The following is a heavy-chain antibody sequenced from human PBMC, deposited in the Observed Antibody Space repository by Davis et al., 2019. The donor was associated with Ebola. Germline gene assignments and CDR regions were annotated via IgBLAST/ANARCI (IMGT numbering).Heavy chain of an antibody. CDR3: AKRGDGYAFDY. V-gene: IGHV3-9*01. CDR1: GFTFTDYA. Sequence: GGSLRLSCAASGFTFTDYAMHWVRQVPGKGLEWVSGISWDSGNIGYADSVKGRFTISRDTSKKTLYLQMNSLRAEDTAVYFCAKRGDGYAFDYWGQGTPVTVSS. CDR2: ISWDSGNI. J-gene: IGHJ4*02. D-gene: IGHD5-24*01.